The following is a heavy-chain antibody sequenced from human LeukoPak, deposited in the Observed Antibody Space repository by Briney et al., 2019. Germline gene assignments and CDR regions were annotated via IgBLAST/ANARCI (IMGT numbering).Heavy chain of an antibody. CDR1: GFTFSNKP. Sequence: GGSLRLSCAVSGFTFSNKPMMWVRQAPGKGLEWVSVIYSGGGTYYADSVKGRFTISRDNSKNTLYLQMNSLRAEDTAVYYCARGANYGVPGYWGQGTLVTVSS. V-gene: IGHV3-53*01. CDR2: IYSGGGT. J-gene: IGHJ4*02. CDR3: ARGANYGVPGY. D-gene: IGHD3-3*01.